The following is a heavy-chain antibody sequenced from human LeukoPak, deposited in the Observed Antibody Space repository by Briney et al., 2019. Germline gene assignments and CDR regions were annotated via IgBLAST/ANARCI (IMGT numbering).Heavy chain of an antibody. CDR2: INHSGST. CDR3: ARGLEVVVVPAAIGWFDP. Sequence: SETLSLTCAVYGGSFSGYYWSWIRQPPGKGLEWIGEINHSGSTNYNPSLKSRVTISVDTSKNQFSLKLSSVTAADTAVYYCARGLEVVVVPAAIGWFDPWGQGTLVTVSS. J-gene: IGHJ5*02. V-gene: IGHV4-34*01. CDR1: GGSFSGYY. D-gene: IGHD2-2*02.